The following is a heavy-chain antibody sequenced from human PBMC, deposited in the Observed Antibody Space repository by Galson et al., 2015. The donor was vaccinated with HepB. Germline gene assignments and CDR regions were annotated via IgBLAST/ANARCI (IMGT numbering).Heavy chain of an antibody. Sequence: SVKVSCKASGYTFTGYYMHWVRQAPGQGLEWMGWINPNSGGTNYAQKFQGWVTMTRDTSLSTAYMELSRLRSDDTAVYYCARGGGAYSGYDEGAYYYYGMDVWGQGTTVTVSS. CDR3: ARGGGAYSGYDEGAYYYYGMDV. V-gene: IGHV1-2*04. CDR1: GYTFTGYY. D-gene: IGHD5-12*01. J-gene: IGHJ6*02. CDR2: INPNSGGT.